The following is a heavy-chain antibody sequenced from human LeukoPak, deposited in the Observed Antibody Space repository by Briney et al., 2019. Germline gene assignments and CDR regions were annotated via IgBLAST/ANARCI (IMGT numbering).Heavy chain of an antibody. CDR2: INHSGNN. V-gene: IGHV4-34*01. Sequence: SETLSLTCAVNGGSFSDHYWTWIRQPPGKGLEWIGEINHSGNNIYNPSLKRRVTMSVDTSKNQVSLKMTSVTAADTAVYYCARGKHYCSAGSCAAPLDSWGQGTLVIVSS. D-gene: IGHD2-15*01. J-gene: IGHJ4*02. CDR3: ARGKHYCSAGSCAAPLDS. CDR1: GGSFSDHY.